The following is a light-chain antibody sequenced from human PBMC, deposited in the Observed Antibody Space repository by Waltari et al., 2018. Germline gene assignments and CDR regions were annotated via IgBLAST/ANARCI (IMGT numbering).Light chain of an antibody. CDR3: QSYDSSLSGSWV. V-gene: IGLV1-40*01. CDR2: GNS. Sequence: QSVLTQPPSVSGAPGQRVTISSPGSSSNIGAGYDVHWYQQLPGTPPKLLIYGNSNRPSGVPDRFSGSKSGTSASLAITGLQAEDEADYYCQSYDSSLSGSWVFGGGTKLTVL. J-gene: IGLJ3*02. CDR1: SSNIGAGYD.